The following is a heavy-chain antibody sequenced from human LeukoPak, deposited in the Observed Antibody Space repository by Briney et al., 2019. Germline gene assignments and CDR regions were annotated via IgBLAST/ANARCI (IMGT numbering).Heavy chain of an antibody. CDR1: GGSISSNSYY. V-gene: IGHV4-39*07. CDR2: IYHSGST. CDR3: ARVSAKGYYYYYYMDV. J-gene: IGHJ6*03. Sequence: PSETLSLTYTVSGGSISSNSYYWGWIRQPPGKGLEWIGSIYHSGSTYYNPSLKSRVTISVDTSKNQFSLKLSSVTAADTAVYYCARVSAKGYYYYYYMDVWGKGTTVTVSS.